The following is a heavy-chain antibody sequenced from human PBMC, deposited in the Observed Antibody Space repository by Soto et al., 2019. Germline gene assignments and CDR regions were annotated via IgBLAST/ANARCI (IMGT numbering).Heavy chain of an antibody. Sequence: PSETLSLTCTVPGGSISSSSYYWGWIRQPPGKGLEWIGNVYYGGSTYYNPSLKSRVTISVETSKSQFSLKLSSVTAADTAVYYCAGGDYYHSSGYYFYYYTMDVWGQGTTVTVSS. D-gene: IGHD3-22*01. CDR3: AGGDYYHSSGYYFYYYTMDV. J-gene: IGHJ6*02. V-gene: IGHV4-39*01. CDR1: GGSISSSSYY. CDR2: VYYGGST.